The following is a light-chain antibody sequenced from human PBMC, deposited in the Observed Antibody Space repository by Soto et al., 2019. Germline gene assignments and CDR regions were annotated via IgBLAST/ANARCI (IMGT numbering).Light chain of an antibody. J-gene: IGKJ1*01. Sequence: VMTHSPATLSVSPVERATLSCCASETVATNLAWYQQKPGQAPRLLISGASTRAAGISDRFRGSGSGTEFTLTISSLRSEDSAIYYCQQYFEWPPMTFGQGTKVDIK. CDR2: GAS. CDR1: ETVATN. CDR3: QQYFEWPPMT. V-gene: IGKV3-15*01.